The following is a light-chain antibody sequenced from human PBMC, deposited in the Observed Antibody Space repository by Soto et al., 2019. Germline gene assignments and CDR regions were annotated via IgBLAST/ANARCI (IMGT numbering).Light chain of an antibody. CDR3: SSYTSSSPPVV. CDR2: EVI. J-gene: IGLJ2*01. V-gene: IGLV2-14*01. Sequence: QSVLTQPASVSGSPGQSITISCTGTSSDVGGYNYVSWYQQHPGKAPKLMIYEVINRPSGVSHRFSGSKSGSTASLTISGLQAEDEADYYCSSYTSSSPPVVFGGGTKLTVL. CDR1: SSDVGGYNY.